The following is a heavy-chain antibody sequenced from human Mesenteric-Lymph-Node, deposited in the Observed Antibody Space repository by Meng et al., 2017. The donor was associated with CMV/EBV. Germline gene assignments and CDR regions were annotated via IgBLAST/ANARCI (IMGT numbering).Heavy chain of an antibody. D-gene: IGHD2-2*02. CDR2: ISPESII. J-gene: IGHJ6*02. CDR3: ATPPGPGAIRNLDV. V-gene: IGHV3-69-1*01. CDR1: GFTSGNYY. Sequence: GESLKISCVASGFTSGNYYMTWIRQAPGKGLEWISYISPESIIYYADSVKGRFTVSRDNAENSLYLQMNSLTVEDTAVYYCATPPGPGAIRNLDVWGQGTTVTVSS.